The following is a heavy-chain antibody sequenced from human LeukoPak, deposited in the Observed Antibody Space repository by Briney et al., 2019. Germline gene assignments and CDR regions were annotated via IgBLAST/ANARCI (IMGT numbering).Heavy chain of an antibody. CDR1: GFTFSSYA. V-gene: IGHV3-23*01. J-gene: IGHJ4*02. Sequence: GGSLRLSCAASGFTFSSYAMRWVRQAPGKGLEWVSAISSNGGSTYYADSVKGRFTISRDNSKNTLYLQMNSLRAEDTAVYYCAKDVAYDSSGGVSWGQGTLVTVSS. D-gene: IGHD3-22*01. CDR2: ISSNGGST. CDR3: AKDVAYDSSGGVS.